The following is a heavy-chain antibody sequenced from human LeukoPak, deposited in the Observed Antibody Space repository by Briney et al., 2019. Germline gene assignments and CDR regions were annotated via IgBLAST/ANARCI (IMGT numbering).Heavy chain of an antibody. CDR3: ATSNDAKIAPFDH. J-gene: IGHJ4*02. CDR2: INTKGET. D-gene: IGHD2-21*01. Sequence: SETLSLTCTVSGVSMSAYQWSWVRQSSEKGLEWIGCINTKGETSYNPSLKSRVTTSVDTSKSQFSLRLTSVTAADTAVYYCATSNDAKIAPFDHWGQGAPVTVSS. V-gene: IGHV4-4*09. CDR1: GVSMSAYQ.